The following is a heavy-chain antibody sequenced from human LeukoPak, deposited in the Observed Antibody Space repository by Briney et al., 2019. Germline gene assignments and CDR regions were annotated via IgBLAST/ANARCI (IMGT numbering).Heavy chain of an antibody. CDR3: ASSMVRGVSRYYYYYMDV. CDR1: GGTFSSYA. Sequence: GASVKVSCKASGGTFSSYAISWVRQAPGQGLEWMGGIIPMFGAVNYAQKFQGRVTITADKSTGTAYMELSSLRSEDTAVYYCASSMVRGVSRYYYYYMDVWGKGTTVTISS. V-gene: IGHV1-69*06. J-gene: IGHJ6*03. CDR2: IIPMFGAV. D-gene: IGHD3-10*01.